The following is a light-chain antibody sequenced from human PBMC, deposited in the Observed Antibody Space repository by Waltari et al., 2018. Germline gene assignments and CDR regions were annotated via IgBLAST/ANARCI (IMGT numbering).Light chain of an antibody. CDR2: GAS. J-gene: IGKJ2*01. Sequence: VLTQSPGTLSLSQGERATLHCRASQSLTKRYLAWYQQKPGHTPRLLIYGASSRAAGIPDRFSGSGSGTDFTLTISRLEPEDFAVYYCQQYGSSVLYTFGQGTKLEIK. CDR1: QSLTKRY. CDR3: QQYGSSVLYT. V-gene: IGKV3-20*01.